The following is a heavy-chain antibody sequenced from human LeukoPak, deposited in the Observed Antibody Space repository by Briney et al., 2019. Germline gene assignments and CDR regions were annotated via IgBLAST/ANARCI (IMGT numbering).Heavy chain of an antibody. Sequence: QAGGSLRLSCAASGFTFSSYGMSWVRQAPGKGMEWASGISGSGGRTNYADSVKGRFTISRDNTKNTLYLQMNSLRAEDTAVYYCAKGSREWELLDAFDIWGQGTMVTVSS. CDR2: ISGSGGRT. D-gene: IGHD1-26*01. CDR3: AKGSREWELLDAFDI. CDR1: GFTFSSYG. J-gene: IGHJ3*02. V-gene: IGHV3-23*01.